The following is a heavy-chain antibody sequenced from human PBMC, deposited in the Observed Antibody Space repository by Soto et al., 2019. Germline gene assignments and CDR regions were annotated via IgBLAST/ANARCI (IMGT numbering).Heavy chain of an antibody. V-gene: IGHV5-51*01. D-gene: IGHD4-17*01. CDR3: AAIYGDPIDY. CDR1: GYSFTSYL. CDR2: IYPGDSDT. Sequence: EVQLVQSGAEVKKHGESLKISCKGSGYSFTSYLIGWVRQMPGKGLEWMGIIYPGDSDTRYSPSFKGQVTIAADKSISTADLQCSRLEASDAAMYYCAAIYGDPIDYWGQGTLVTVSS. J-gene: IGHJ4*02.